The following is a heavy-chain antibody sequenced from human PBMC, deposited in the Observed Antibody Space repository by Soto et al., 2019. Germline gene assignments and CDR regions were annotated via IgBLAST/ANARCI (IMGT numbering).Heavy chain of an antibody. CDR1: GFTFSTSA. CDR3: AKQQGPGTPYYYAMDV. J-gene: IGHJ6*02. Sequence: GGSLRLSCEASGFTFSTSAMSWVRQAPGKGLEWVSTISGSGSTYYVDSVKGRFTISRDNSKNTLYMQMNSLRAEDTAVYYCAKQQGPGTPYYYAMDVWGQGTTVTVSS. V-gene: IGHV3-23*01. D-gene: IGHD1-1*01. CDR2: ISGSGST.